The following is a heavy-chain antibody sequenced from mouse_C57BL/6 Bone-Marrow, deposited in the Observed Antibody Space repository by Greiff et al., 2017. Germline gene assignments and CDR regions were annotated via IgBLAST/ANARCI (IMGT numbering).Heavy chain of an antibody. J-gene: IGHJ3*01. CDR2: IWGGGST. CDR1: GFSLTSYG. V-gene: IGHV2-9*01. CDR3: AKHPLDSSGYGFAY. Sequence: VKLMESGPGLVAPSQCLSITCTVSGFSLTSYGVDWVRQPPGKGLEWLGVIWGGGSTNYDSALMSSMSISKDNSKSQVFLKMNSLQTDDTAMYYCAKHPLDSSGYGFAYWGQGTLVTVSA. D-gene: IGHD3-2*02.